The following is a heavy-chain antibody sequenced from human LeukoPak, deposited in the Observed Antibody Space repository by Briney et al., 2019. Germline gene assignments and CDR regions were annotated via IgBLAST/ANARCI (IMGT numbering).Heavy chain of an antibody. CDR3: ASDCPRTGYCLDP. Sequence: VASVKVSCKASGYTFTSYYMHWVRQAPGQGLEWMGIINPSGGSTSYAQKFQGRVTMTRDTSTSTVYMELSSLGSEDTAVYYCASDCPRTGYCLDPWGQGTLVTVSS. D-gene: IGHD3/OR15-3a*01. CDR2: INPSGGST. V-gene: IGHV1-46*01. J-gene: IGHJ5*02. CDR1: GYTFTSYY.